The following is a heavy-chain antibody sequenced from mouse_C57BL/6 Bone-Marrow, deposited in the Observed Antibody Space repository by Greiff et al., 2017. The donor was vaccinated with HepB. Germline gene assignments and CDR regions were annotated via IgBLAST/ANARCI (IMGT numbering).Heavy chain of an antibody. Sequence: QVQLQQSGAELARPGASVKMSCKASGYTFTSYTMHWVKQRPGQGLEWIGYINPSSGYTKYNQKFKDKATLTADNSSSTAYMQLSSLTSEDSAVYYCARSELRPWYFDVWGTGTTVTVSS. CDR1: GYTFTSYT. V-gene: IGHV1-4*01. J-gene: IGHJ1*03. D-gene: IGHD1-2*01. CDR2: INPSSGYT. CDR3: ARSELRPWYFDV.